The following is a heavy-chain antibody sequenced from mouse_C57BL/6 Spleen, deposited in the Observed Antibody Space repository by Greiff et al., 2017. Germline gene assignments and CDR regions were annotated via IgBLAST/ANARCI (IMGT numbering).Heavy chain of an antibody. J-gene: IGHJ2*01. V-gene: IGHV1-55*01. Sequence: VQLQQPGAELVRPGASVKMSCKASGYTFTSYWITWVKQRPGQGLEWIGDIYPGSGSTNYNEKFKSKATLTVDTSSSTAYMQLSSLTSEDSAFYYCARREPGHFDYWGQGTTLTVSS. CDR3: ARREPGHFDY. CDR2: IYPGSGST. CDR1: GYTFTSYW.